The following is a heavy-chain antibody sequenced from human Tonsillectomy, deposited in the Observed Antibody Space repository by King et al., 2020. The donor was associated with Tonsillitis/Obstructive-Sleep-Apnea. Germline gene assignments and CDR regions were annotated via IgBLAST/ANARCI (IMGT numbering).Heavy chain of an antibody. CDR1: GGSISSYY. J-gene: IGHJ3*02. D-gene: IGHD1-26*01. V-gene: IGHV4-59*01. CDR2: IYYSGST. CDR3: AREEPGMDACDI. Sequence: VQLQESGPGLVKPSETLSLTCTVSGGSISSYYWSWLRQPPGKGLEWIGYIYYSGSTNYNPSLKSRVTISVDTSKNQFSLKLSSVTAADTAVYYCAREEPGMDACDIWGQGTMVTVSS.